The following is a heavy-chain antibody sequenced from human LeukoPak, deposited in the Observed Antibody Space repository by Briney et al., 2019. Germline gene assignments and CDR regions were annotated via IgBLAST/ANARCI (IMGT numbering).Heavy chain of an antibody. Sequence: GASVKVSCKASGYTFTGYYMHWVRQAPGQGLEWMGWINPNSGGTNYAQKFQGRVTMTRDTSISTAYMELSRLRSDDTAVYYCARTRASGIAGGDWFDPWGQGTLVTVSS. CDR2: INPNSGGT. CDR3: ARTRASGIAGGDWFDP. CDR1: GYTFTGYY. V-gene: IGHV1-2*02. D-gene: IGHD6-13*01. J-gene: IGHJ5*02.